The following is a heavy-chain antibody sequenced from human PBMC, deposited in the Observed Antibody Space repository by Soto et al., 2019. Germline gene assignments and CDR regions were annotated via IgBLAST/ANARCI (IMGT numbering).Heavy chain of an antibody. CDR3: AHSFGTVAARGDAFDF. D-gene: IGHD6-19*01. CDR1: GFSLSTSGVG. Sequence: QITLKESGPTLVKPTQTLTLTCTFSGFSLSTSGVGGGWIRQSPGKALEWLALIYWDDDKRYSPSLKSRLTNTKNTSKNQVVLTMTNKDPVDTATYSCAHSFGTVAARGDAFDFWGQGTMVTVSS. V-gene: IGHV2-5*02. CDR2: IYWDDDK. J-gene: IGHJ3*01.